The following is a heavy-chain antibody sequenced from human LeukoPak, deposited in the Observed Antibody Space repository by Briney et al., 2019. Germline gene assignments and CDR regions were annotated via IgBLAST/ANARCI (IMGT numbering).Heavy chain of an antibody. CDR3: AKDHSVYGSGSSPPWFDY. D-gene: IGHD3-10*01. J-gene: IGHJ4*02. V-gene: IGHV3-23*01. CDR1: GFTFSSYA. Sequence: GGSLRLSCAASGFTFSSYAMSWVRQAPGKGLEWVSAISSSGGSTYYADSVKGRFTISRDNSKNTLYLQMNSLRAEDTAVYYCAKDHSVYGSGSSPPWFDYWGQGTLVTVSS. CDR2: ISSSGGST.